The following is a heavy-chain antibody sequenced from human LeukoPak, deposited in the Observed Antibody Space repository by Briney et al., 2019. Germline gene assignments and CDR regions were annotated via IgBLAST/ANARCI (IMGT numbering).Heavy chain of an antibody. J-gene: IGHJ3*02. CDR2: IIPIFGTA. D-gene: IGHD6-13*01. Sequence: ASVKVSCKASGGTFSSYAISWVRQAPGQGLEWMGEIIPIFGTANYAQKFQGRVTITADESTSTAYMELSSLRSEDTAVYYCARAKEYSSSWKDAFDIWGQGTMVTVSS. CDR3: ARAKEYSSSWKDAFDI. V-gene: IGHV1-69*13. CDR1: GGTFSSYA.